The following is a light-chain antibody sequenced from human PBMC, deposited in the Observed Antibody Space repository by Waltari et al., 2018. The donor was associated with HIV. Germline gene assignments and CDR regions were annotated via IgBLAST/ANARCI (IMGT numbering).Light chain of an antibody. CDR3: SSYGDSLRVL. Sequence: QSALTQPPSASGSLRPSVTISCTGSRSDIGAYDSVSWFQQHPRSAPNLLLYEVTRRPSTVSDRFSGSRSGSTAFLTVAGLQPDDEATYFCSSYGDSLRVLFGGGTNVTVL. J-gene: IGLJ3*02. CDR1: RSDIGAYDS. CDR2: EVT. V-gene: IGLV2-8*01.